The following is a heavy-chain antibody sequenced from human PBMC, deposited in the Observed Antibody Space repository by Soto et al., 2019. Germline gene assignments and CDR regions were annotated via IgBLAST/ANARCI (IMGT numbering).Heavy chain of an antibody. CDR1: GFTFSDFA. CDR2: IGVSDDST. D-gene: IGHD2-21*02. Sequence: EVQLLEPGGCFGQPGGSLRLSCAASGFTFSDFAMSWVRQAPGKGLEWGSGIGVSDDSTYYADSVKGRFTISRDNSNNTLYLQTNSLRAEDTAVYYCAKESDPHYWGQGTLVTVSS. J-gene: IGHJ4*02. CDR3: AKESDPHY. V-gene: IGHV3-23*01.